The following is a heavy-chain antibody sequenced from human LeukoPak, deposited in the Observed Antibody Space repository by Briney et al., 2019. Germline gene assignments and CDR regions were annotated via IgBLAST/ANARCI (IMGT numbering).Heavy chain of an antibody. CDR2: ISAYNGNT. CDR1: GYTFTSYG. D-gene: IGHD5-12*01. CDR3: AVIVATTGRDAFDI. V-gene: IGHV1-18*01. Sequence: GASVKVSCKASGYTFTSYGISWVRQAPGQGLEWMGWISAYNGNTNYAQKLQGRVTMTTDTSTSTAYMELRSLRSDDTAVYYCAVIVATTGRDAFDIWGQGTMVTVSS. J-gene: IGHJ3*02.